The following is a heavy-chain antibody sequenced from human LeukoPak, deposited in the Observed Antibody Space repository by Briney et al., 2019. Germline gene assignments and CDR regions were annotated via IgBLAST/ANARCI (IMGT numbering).Heavy chain of an antibody. D-gene: IGHD4-23*01. CDR2: ISGSGGST. J-gene: IGHJ4*02. CDR1: GFTFSSYA. Sequence: PGGSLRLSCAASGFTFSSYAMSWVRQAPGKGLEWVSAISGSGGSTYYADSVKGRFTISRDNSKNTLCLQMNSLRAEDTAVYYCAKDQYGGNPQYYFDYWGQGTLVTVSS. V-gene: IGHV3-23*01. CDR3: AKDQYGGNPQYYFDY.